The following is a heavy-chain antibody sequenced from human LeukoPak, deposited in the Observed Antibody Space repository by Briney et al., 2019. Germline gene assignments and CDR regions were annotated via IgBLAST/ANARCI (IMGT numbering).Heavy chain of an antibody. CDR3: ARHWGYDILAVWFDP. D-gene: IGHD3-9*01. J-gene: IGHJ5*02. V-gene: IGHV4-59*08. CDR2: IYYTGST. Sequence: PSETLSLTCTVSGGSLSTYYWSSIRQPPSPRLEWIGYIYYTGSTNYNTSPKSRVTISVDTSKNQFSLKLSSVTAADTAVYYCARHWGYDILAVWFDPWGQGTLVTVSS. CDR1: GGSLSTYY.